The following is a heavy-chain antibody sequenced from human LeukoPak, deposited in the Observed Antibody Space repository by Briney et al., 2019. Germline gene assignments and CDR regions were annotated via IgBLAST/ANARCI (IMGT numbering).Heavy chain of an antibody. J-gene: IGHJ4*02. D-gene: IGHD2-2*01. V-gene: IGHV1-2*02. CDR1: GYTFTGYY. CDR3: AREGYCISTTCSSFEY. Sequence: ASVKVSCKASGYTFTGYYMHWVRPAHGQGLEWMGWINPNSGGTNYAQKFQGRVTMTRDTSISTAYMELSRLRSDDTAVYYCAREGYCISTTCSSFEYWGRGTLLTVSS. CDR2: INPNSGGT.